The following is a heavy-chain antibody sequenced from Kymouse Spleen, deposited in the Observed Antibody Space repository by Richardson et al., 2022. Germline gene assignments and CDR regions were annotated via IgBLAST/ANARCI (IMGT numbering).Heavy chain of an antibody. V-gene: IGHV3-74*01. CDR1: GFTFSSYW. D-gene: IGHD5-18,IGHD5-18*01. Sequence: EVQLVESGGGLVQPGGSLRLSCAASGFTFSSYWMHWVRQAPGKGLVWVSRINSDGSSTSYADSVKGRFTISRDNAKNTLYLQMNSLRAEDTAVYYCARYSYGYYYYYGMDVWGQGTTVTVSS. J-gene: IGHJ6*02. CDR2: INSDGSST. CDR3: ARYSYGYYYYYGMDV.